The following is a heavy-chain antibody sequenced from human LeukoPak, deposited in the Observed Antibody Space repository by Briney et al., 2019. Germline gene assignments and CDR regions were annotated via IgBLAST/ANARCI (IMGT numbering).Heavy chain of an antibody. D-gene: IGHD2-15*01. J-gene: IGHJ3*02. V-gene: IGHV1-69*05. CDR1: GGTFSSYA. CDR3: ASRRGGDINAFDI. Sequence: SVKVSCKASGGTFSSYAISWVRQAPGQGLEWMGGIIPIFGTANYAQKFQGRVTITTDESTSTAYMELSSLRSEDTAVYYCASRRGGDINAFDIWGQGTMVTVSS. CDR2: IIPIFGTA.